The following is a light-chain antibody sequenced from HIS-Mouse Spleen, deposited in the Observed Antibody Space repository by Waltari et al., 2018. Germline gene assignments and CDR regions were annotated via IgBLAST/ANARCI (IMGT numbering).Light chain of an antibody. CDR1: SSNIGSNT. CDR2: RND. V-gene: IGLV1-44*01. J-gene: IGLJ1*01. CDR3: AAWDDSLNGNYV. Sequence: QSVLTQPPSASGTPGQRVTISCSGSSSNIGSNTVNWYQQGPGTAPKRHIHRNDRRPAGVPDRVSGSKSGTAAALAIRGLQSENEADYYCAAWDDSLNGNYVFGTGTKVTVL.